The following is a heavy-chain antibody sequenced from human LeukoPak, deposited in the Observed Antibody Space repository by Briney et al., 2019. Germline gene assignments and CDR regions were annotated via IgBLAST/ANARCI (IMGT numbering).Heavy chain of an antibody. CDR3: ARVPDIVVVVAATWVFDY. V-gene: IGHV1-2*02. Sequence: ASVKVSCKASGYTFIGYYMHWVRQAPGQGLEWMGWINPNSGGTNYAQKFQGRVTMTRDTSISTAYMELSRLRSDDTAVYYCARVPDIVVVVAATWVFDYWGQGTLVTVSS. J-gene: IGHJ4*02. D-gene: IGHD2-15*01. CDR1: GYTFIGYY. CDR2: INPNSGGT.